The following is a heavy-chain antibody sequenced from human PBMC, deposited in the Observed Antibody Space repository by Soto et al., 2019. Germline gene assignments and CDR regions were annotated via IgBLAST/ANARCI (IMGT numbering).Heavy chain of an antibody. V-gene: IGHV4-34*01. CDR3: ARGNGRNFDY. J-gene: IGHJ4*02. CDR1: GGTFSGYY. D-gene: IGHD2-8*01. Sequence: QVQLQQWGAGLLKPSETLSLTCAVYGGTFSGYYWSWIRQRPGKGLEWIGEINHSGSTNYNPSLKSRVTISVDTSKNQFSLKLSSVTAADTAVYYCARGNGRNFDYWGQGTLVTVSS. CDR2: INHSGST.